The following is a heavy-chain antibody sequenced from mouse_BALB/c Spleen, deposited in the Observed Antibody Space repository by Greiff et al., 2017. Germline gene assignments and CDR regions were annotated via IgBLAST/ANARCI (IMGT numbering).Heavy chain of an antibody. CDR1: GYTFTSYT. J-gene: IGHJ2*01. CDR2: INPSSGYT. Sequence: VQLQQSGAELARPGASVKMSCKASGYTFTSYTMHWVKQRPGQGLEWIGYINPSSGYTNYNQKFKDKATLTADKSSSTAYMQLSSLTSEDSAVYYCARGNYRYEDFDYWGQGTTLTVSS. CDR3: ARGNYRYEDFDY. D-gene: IGHD2-14*01. V-gene: IGHV1-4*01.